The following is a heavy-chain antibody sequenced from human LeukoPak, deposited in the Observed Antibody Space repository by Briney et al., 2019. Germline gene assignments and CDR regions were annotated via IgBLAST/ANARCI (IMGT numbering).Heavy chain of an antibody. CDR2: ISGSGDMT. CDR3: ARGKIAAAAPFDY. Sequence: GGSLRLSCVASGFTFGSFAMTWVRQAPGKGLEWVAAISGSGDMTYYADSVKGRFTISRDNSKNTLYLQMNSLRAEDTAVYYCARGKIAAAAPFDYWGQGTLVTVSS. D-gene: IGHD6-13*01. J-gene: IGHJ4*02. V-gene: IGHV3-23*01. CDR1: GFTFGSFA.